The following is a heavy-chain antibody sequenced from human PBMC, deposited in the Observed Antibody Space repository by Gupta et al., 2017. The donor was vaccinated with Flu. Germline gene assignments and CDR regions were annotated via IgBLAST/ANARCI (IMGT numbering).Heavy chain of an antibody. D-gene: IGHD1-1*01. V-gene: IGHV4-34*01. J-gene: IGHJ6*02. CDR2: INHSGST. Sequence: QVQLQQCGAGLLKPSETLSPTCAVPGGSFRGYSWTWIRQSPREGLEWLGEINHSGSTNYNPSLKGLLTMSVDASNYQFSLKLRSLTAADTAVYYCARGEERSPTQPRYYYSYAMDVWGQGTTVTVSS. CDR3: ARGEERSPTQPRYYYSYAMDV. CDR1: GGSFRGYS.